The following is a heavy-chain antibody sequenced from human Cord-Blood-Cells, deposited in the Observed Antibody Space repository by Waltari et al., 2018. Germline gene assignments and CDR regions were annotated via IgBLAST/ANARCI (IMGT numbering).Heavy chain of an antibody. CDR3: AHRSHDILTGYPIWFDP. V-gene: IGHV2-5*02. CDR2: IYWDDDK. CDR1: GFSLSTSGVG. J-gene: IGHJ5*02. Sequence: QITLKESGPTLVKPTQTLTLTCTFSGFSLSTSGVGVGWIRQPPGKALEWLALIYWDDDKRYSPSLKSRLTITKDTSKNQVVLTMTNMDPVDTATYYCAHRSHDILTGYPIWFDPWGQGTLVTVSS. D-gene: IGHD3-9*01.